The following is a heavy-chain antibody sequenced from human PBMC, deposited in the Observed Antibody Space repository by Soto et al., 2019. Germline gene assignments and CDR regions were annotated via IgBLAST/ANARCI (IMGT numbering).Heavy chain of an antibody. V-gene: IGHV1-18*01. Sequence: ASVKVSFKTSGYTFSRYGISWVRQAPGQGLEWMGWISGYNGDTNYAQKVQGRVTMTIDTSTYTAYMELRSLTSDDTAIYYCAKNGQPPYYYYGMDVWGQ. CDR2: ISGYNGDT. D-gene: IGHD2-8*01. CDR1: GYTFSRYG. J-gene: IGHJ6*02. CDR3: AKNGQPPYYYYGMDV.